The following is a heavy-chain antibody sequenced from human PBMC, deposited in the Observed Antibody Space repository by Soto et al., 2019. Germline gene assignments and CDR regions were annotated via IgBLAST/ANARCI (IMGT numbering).Heavy chain of an antibody. D-gene: IGHD5-12*01. J-gene: IGHJ4*02. CDR3: ARGRGVNESGEKHFDY. V-gene: IGHV3-30-3*01. CDR1: GFTFSSFA. Sequence: QVQLVESGGGVVQPGRSLRLSCAASGFTFSSFAMHWFRQAPGKGREWVAIIAYAGDSKYYAAAVKGRFTISRDNSKNTLYLQMNNLRAEDTAVHYCARGRGVNESGEKHFDYWGQGTLVTVSS. CDR2: IAYAGDSK.